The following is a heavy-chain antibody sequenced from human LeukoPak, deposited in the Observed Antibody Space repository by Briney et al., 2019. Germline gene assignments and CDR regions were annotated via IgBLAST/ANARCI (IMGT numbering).Heavy chain of an antibody. D-gene: IGHD4-17*01. V-gene: IGHV4-4*02. Sequence: SETLSLTCAVSGGSISSSNWWSWVRQPPGKGLEWIGEIYHSGSTNYNPSLKSRVTISVDTSKNQFSLKLSSVTAADTAVYYCAREGNYGDHRHFQHWGQGTLVTVSS. J-gene: IGHJ1*01. CDR3: AREGNYGDHRHFQH. CDR2: IYHSGST. CDR1: GGSISSSNW.